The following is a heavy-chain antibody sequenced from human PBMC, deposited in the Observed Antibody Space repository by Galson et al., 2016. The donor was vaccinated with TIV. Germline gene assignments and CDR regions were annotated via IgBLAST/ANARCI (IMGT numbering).Heavy chain of an antibody. J-gene: IGHJ6*02. CDR3: ARDRRHCGNECFLYYYYGMDV. Sequence: SLRLSCAASAFSVNGNYMSWVRQAPGKGLEWVSIISSGGSTNYADSVKGRFTIGKDDSKNILYLQMNNLRVEDTVVYFCARDRRHCGNECFLYYYYGMDVWGQGTTVTVSS. CDR1: AFSVNGNY. CDR2: ISSGGST. D-gene: IGHD2-21*01. V-gene: IGHV3-66*02.